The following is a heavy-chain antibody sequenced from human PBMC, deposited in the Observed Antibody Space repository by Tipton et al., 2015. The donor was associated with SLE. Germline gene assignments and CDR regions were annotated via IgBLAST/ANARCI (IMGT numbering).Heavy chain of an antibody. Sequence: LRLSCTVSGGSISSYYWSWIRQPPGKGLEWIGYIYYSGSTNYNPSLKSRVTISADTSKNQISLKLSSVSAADTAVYYCVRGPKDVWGQGTTVTVSS. CDR1: GGSISSYY. CDR2: IYYSGST. CDR3: VRGPKDV. J-gene: IGHJ6*02. V-gene: IGHV4-59*12.